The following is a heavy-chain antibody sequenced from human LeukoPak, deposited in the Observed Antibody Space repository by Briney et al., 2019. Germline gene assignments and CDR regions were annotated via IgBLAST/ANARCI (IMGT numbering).Heavy chain of an antibody. J-gene: IGHJ4*02. V-gene: IGHV1-18*01. D-gene: IGHD2-15*01. Sequence: ASVKVSSKASGYIFTSYGISWVWQAPGQGLEWMGWISGYNGNTYSTQKLQGRVTMATDTSTFTSYMELRSLTSDDTAIYYCARDCSGGSCHFDYWGQGTLVTVSS. CDR1: GYIFTSYG. CDR2: ISGYNGNT. CDR3: ARDCSGGSCHFDY.